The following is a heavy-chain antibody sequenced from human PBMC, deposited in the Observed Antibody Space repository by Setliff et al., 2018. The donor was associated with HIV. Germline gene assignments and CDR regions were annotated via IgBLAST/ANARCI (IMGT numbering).Heavy chain of an antibody. CDR2: ISYDGSNK. D-gene: IGHD3-9*01. CDR3: AKSPPDYDILTGWPEYFDY. V-gene: IGHV3-30*18. CDR1: GFTFSSYG. J-gene: IGHJ4*02. Sequence: HPGGSLRLSCAASGFTFSSYGIHWVRQAPGKGLEWVAVISYDGSNKYYADSVKGRFTISRDNSKNTLYLQMNSLRAEDTAVYYCAKSPPDYDILTGWPEYFDYWGQGTLVTVSS.